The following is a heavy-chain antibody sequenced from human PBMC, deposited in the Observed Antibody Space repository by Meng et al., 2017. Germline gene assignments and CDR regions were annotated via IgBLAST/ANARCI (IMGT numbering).Heavy chain of an antibody. CDR3: ARGVGYGGNSLYFDY. J-gene: IGHJ4*02. V-gene: IGHV1-69*06. Sequence: QVQRVQVGVEVKKPGSSVKFSCKASGGTFSSYASSWDRQAPGQGLEWRGGIIPIFGTANYEQKFQCRVTITADKATSTAYMELSSLRSEDTAVYYCARGVGYGGNSLYFDYWGQGTLVTVSS. CDR1: GGTFSSYA. D-gene: IGHD4-23*01. CDR2: IIPIFGTA.